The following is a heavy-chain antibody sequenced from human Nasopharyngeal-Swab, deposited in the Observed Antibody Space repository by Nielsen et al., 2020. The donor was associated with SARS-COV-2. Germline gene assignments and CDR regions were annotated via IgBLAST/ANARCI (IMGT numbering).Heavy chain of an antibody. CDR1: GYSFTSCY. Sequence: ASVKVSCKASGYSFTSCYMHWVRQAPGQGLEWMGIINPTGGSTTYAQKFQGRVTMTRDTSTSTVYMELSSLRSEDTAVYYCAKTIAVAGVFDYWGQGTLVTVSS. J-gene: IGHJ4*02. CDR2: INPTGGST. V-gene: IGHV1-46*01. CDR3: AKTIAVAGVFDY. D-gene: IGHD6-19*01.